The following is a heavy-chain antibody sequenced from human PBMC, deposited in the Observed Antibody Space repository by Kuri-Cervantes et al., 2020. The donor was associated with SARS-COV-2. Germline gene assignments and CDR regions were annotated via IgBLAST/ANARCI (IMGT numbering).Heavy chain of an antibody. D-gene: IGHD2/OR15-2a*01. V-gene: IGHV3-30*04. CDR2: ISYDGRNT. J-gene: IGHJ4*02. CDR3: AKVGLSFDY. Sequence: GGSLRLSCEASGFIFSDDAIDWVRQAPGKGLEWVAIISYDGRNTKFADSVKGRFTISRDNSKNTLYLQMNSLRAEDSALYYCAKVGLSFDYWGQGTLVTVSS. CDR1: GFIFSDDA.